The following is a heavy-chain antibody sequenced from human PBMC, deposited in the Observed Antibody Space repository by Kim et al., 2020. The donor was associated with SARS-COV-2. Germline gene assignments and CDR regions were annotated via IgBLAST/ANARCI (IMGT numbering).Heavy chain of an antibody. V-gene: IGHV4-31*02. J-gene: IGHJ4*02. CDR3: AHIFRGVDY. CDR2: GSP. Sequence: GSPYYNPSLKSRVTISVDTSKHQFSLKLSSVTAADTAVYYCAHIFRGVDYWGQGTLVTVSS. D-gene: IGHD3-10*01.